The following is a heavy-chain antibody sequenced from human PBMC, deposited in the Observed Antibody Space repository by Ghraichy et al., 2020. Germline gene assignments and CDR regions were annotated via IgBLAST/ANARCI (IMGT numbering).Heavy chain of an antibody. CDR3: ARELVVPAAHYYYYMDV. CDR2: IIPIFGTA. CDR1: GGTFSSYA. J-gene: IGHJ6*03. Sequence: SVKVSCKASGGTFSSYAISWVRQAPGQGLEWMGGIIPIFGTANYAQKFQGRVTITADESTSTAYMELSSLRSEDTAVYYCARELVVPAAHYYYYMDVWGKGTTVTVSS. V-gene: IGHV1-69*13. D-gene: IGHD2-2*01.